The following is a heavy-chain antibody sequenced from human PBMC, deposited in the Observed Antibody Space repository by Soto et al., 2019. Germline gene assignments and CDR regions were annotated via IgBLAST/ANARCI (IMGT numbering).Heavy chain of an antibody. CDR3: ARRFEYSSSSRYYYYGMDV. Sequence: ASVKVSCKASGYTFTGYYMHWVLQAPGQGLEWMGWINPNSGCTNYAQKFQGRVTMTRDTSISTAYMELSGLRSDDTAVYYCARRFEYSSSSRYYYYGMDVWGQGTTVTVSS. CDR2: INPNSGCT. CDR1: GYTFTGYY. V-gene: IGHV1-2*02. D-gene: IGHD6-6*01. J-gene: IGHJ6*02.